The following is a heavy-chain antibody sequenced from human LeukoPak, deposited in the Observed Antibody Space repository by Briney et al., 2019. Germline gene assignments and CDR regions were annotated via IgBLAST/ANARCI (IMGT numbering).Heavy chain of an antibody. J-gene: IGHJ4*02. CDR1: GYTFTSYG. Sequence: ASVKVSCKASGYTFTSYGISWVRQAPGQGLEWMGWISAYNGNTNYAQKLQGRVTMTTDTSTSTAYMELRSLRSDDTAVYYCARDEAYCGGDCYPTSYWGQGTLVTVSS. D-gene: IGHD2-21*02. CDR2: ISAYNGNT. CDR3: ARDEAYCGGDCYPTSY. V-gene: IGHV1-18*01.